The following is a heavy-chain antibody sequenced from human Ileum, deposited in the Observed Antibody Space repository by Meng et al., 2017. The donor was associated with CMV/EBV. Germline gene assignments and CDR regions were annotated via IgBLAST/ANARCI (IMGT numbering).Heavy chain of an antibody. J-gene: IGHJ4*02. V-gene: IGHV3-30*04. D-gene: IGHD1-14*01. CDR2: ISYDGSTY. Sequence: LPCAVSGFTCSSYVMHWVRQAPGKGLEWVALISYDGSTYSYADSVKGRLTISRDNSKNTLYLEVNSLTVEDTAVYYCARDINWNHIAYWGQGTLVTVSS. CDR1: GFTCSSYV. CDR3: ARDINWNHIAY.